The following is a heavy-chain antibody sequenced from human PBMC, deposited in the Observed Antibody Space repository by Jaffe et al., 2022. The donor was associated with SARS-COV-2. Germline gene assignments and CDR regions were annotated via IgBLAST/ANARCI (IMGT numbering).Heavy chain of an antibody. V-gene: IGHV3-53*01. CDR2: IYSGGGA. CDR1: GFTVSSNY. Sequence: EVQLVQSGGGLIQPGGSLRLSCAASGFTVSSNYMTWVRQAPGKGLEWVSIIYSGGGAYYADSVKGRFTISRDSSKNTVFLQMNNLRADDTAVYYCATRRIERDYWGQGTLVTVSS. CDR3: ATRRIERDY. J-gene: IGHJ4*02.